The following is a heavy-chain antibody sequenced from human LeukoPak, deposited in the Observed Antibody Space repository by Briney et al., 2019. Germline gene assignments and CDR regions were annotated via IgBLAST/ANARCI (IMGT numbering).Heavy chain of an antibody. CDR3: AESLVGYYDAFDI. CDR1: GFTFSSYG. V-gene: IGHV3-23*01. Sequence: GGSLRLSCAASGFTFSSYGMSWVRQAPGKGLEWVSAISGSGGSTYYADSVKGRFTISRDNSKNTLYLQMNSLRAEDTAVYYCAESLVGYYDAFDIWGQGTMVTVSS. J-gene: IGHJ3*02. CDR2: ISGSGGST. D-gene: IGHD3-22*01.